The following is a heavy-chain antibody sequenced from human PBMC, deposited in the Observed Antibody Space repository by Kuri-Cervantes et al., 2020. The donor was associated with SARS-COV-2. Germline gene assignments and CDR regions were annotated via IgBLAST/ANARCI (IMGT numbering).Heavy chain of an antibody. J-gene: IGHJ6*02. CDR1: GFTFGDYA. CDR3: ATLPYNFWTGYRMEGYYYFGFDV. D-gene: IGHD3/OR15-3a*01. Sequence: GSLRLSCTASGFTFGDYAMSWVRQPPGKGLEWIGEINHSGNTNYDPSLKSRVTISIDTSKNQFSLKLSSVTAADTAVYYCATLPYNFWTGYRMEGYYYFGFDVWGQGTTVTVSS. CDR2: INHSGNT. V-gene: IGHV4-34*08.